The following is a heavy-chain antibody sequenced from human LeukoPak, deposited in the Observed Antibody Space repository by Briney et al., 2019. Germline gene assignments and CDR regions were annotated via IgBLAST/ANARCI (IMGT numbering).Heavy chain of an antibody. CDR1: GYTFTSYY. CDR3: ARGVHRRYYDSSAYFSD. CDR2: INPSGGTT. Sequence: ASVKVSCKPSGYTFTSYYMHWVRQAPGQGLEWMGIINPSGGTTRFAQKFQGRVTMTRDMSTSTVYMDLSSLKSEDTAVYYCARGVHRRYYDSSAYFSDRGQGTLVTVSS. D-gene: IGHD3-22*01. J-gene: IGHJ4*02. V-gene: IGHV1-46*01.